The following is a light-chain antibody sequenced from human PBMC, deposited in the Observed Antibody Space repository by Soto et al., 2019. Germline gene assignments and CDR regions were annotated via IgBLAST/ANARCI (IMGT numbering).Light chain of an antibody. CDR3: AAWDDSLNGPV. CDR1: SSNIGRNT. J-gene: IGLJ3*02. V-gene: IGLV1-44*01. Sequence: QSALTQPPSASGTPGQRVTISCSGSSSNIGRNTGNWYQQLPGTAPKLLIYSNNQRPSGVPDRFSGSKSGTSASLAISGLQSEDEADYYCAAWDDSLNGPVFGGGTKVTVL. CDR2: SNN.